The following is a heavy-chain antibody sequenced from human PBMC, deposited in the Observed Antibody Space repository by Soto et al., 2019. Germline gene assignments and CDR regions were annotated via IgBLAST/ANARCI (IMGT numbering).Heavy chain of an antibody. J-gene: IGHJ5*01. D-gene: IGHD2-2*01. CDR1: GYRFTNYW. CDR2: IYPGDSDT. CDR3: SREYCCGTTCYEFDF. Sequence: GESLKISCKGSGYRFTNYWIGWVRQMPGKGLEWMGIIYPGDSDTRYSPSFQGQVTISADKSINTAYLQWSSLKASDTTMYYCSREYCCGTTCYEFDFRGQGTPVTVSS. V-gene: IGHV5-51*01.